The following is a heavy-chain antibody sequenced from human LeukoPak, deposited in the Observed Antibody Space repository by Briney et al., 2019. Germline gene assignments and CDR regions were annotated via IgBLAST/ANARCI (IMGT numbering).Heavy chain of an antibody. D-gene: IGHD2-8*01. CDR3: ARSSGCTNGVCYPNWFDP. Sequence: GESLKISCKGSGYSFTSYWIGWVRQMPGKGLEWMGIIYPGDSDTRYSPSFQGQVTISADKSISTAYLQWSSLKASDTAMYYCARSSGCTNGVCYPNWFDPWGQGTLVTVSS. J-gene: IGHJ5*02. CDR1: GYSFTSYW. V-gene: IGHV5-51*01. CDR2: IYPGDSDT.